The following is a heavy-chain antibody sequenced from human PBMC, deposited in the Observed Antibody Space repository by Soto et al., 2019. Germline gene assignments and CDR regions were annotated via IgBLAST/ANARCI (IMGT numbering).Heavy chain of an antibody. J-gene: IGHJ4*02. CDR2: IYHDGRT. Sequence: SETLSLTCAVSGDSVSSVAYSWCWIRQPPGKGLEGIGYIYHDGRTYYNPSLKSRVTISKDRSKNQFSLRLNSVTAADTAGFYCARAGAVPAELAYWSQGTLVTVSS. CDR1: GDSVSSVAYS. CDR3: ARAGAVPAELAY. V-gene: IGHV4-30-2*01. D-gene: IGHD2-2*01.